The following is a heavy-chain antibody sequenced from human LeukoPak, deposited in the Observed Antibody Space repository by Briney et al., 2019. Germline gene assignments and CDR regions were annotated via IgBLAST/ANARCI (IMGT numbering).Heavy chain of an antibody. CDR1: GYTFTGYY. J-gene: IGHJ6*03. V-gene: IGHV1-2*02. CDR3: ARDVGESLYYYYYMDV. CDR2: INPNSGGT. Sequence: GASVKVSCKASGYTFTGYYMHWVRQAPGQGLEWMGWINPNSGGTNYAQKFQGRVTMTRDTSISTAYMELSRLRSDDTAVYYCARDVGESLYYYYYMDVWGKGTTVTISS. D-gene: IGHD3-10*01.